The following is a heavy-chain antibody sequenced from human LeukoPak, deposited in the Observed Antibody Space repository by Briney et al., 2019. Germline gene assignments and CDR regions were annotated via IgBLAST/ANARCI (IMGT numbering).Heavy chain of an antibody. CDR3: ARDLGIVVVPAATLFDP. D-gene: IGHD2-2*01. CDR2: ISAYNGNT. V-gene: IGHV1-18*01. J-gene: IGHJ5*02. CDR1: GYTFTSYG. Sequence: ASVKVSCKASGYTFTSYGISWVRQAPGQGLEWMGWISAYNGNTNYAQKLQGRVTMTTDTSTSTAYMELRSLRSDDTAVYYCARDLGIVVVPAATLFDPWGQGTLVTVSS.